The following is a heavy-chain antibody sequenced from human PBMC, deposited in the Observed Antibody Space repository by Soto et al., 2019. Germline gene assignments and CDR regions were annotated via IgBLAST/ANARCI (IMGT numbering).Heavy chain of an antibody. V-gene: IGHV4-39*01. D-gene: IGHD3-3*01. CDR3: ARLWGDLTIFGVVTLNWFDP. J-gene: IGHJ5*02. CDR1: GGSISSSSYY. Sequence: QLQLQESGPGLVKPSETLSLTCTVSGGSISSSSYYWGWIRQPPGKGLEWIGSIYYSGSTYYNPSLKGRVTISVDTSKNQFSLKLSSVTAADTAVYYCARLWGDLTIFGVVTLNWFDPWGQGTLVTVSS. CDR2: IYYSGST.